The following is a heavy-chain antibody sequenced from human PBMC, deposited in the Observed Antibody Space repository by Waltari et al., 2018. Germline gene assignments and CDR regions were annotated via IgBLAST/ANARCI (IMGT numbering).Heavy chain of an antibody. J-gene: IGHJ5*02. CDR1: GGSFSGYY. V-gene: IGHV4-34*01. CDR3: ARATEDNWFDP. CDR2: LYHSGRP. Sequence: QVQLQQWGAGLLKPSETLPLTCAVYGGSFSGYYWSWIRQPPGKGLEWIGELYHSGRPNYNPSLKSRVTISVDTSKNQFSLKLSSVTAADTAVYYCARATEDNWFDPWGQGTLVTVSS.